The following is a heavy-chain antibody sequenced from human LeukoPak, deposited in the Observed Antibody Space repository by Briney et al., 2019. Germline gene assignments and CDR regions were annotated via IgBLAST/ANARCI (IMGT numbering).Heavy chain of an antibody. V-gene: IGHV1-2*02. CDR1: GYTFTDYY. J-gene: IGHJ4*02. CDR3: ARDLSYYGSGSYYFGY. CDR2: TNPTSGGT. D-gene: IGHD3-10*01. Sequence: ASVKVSCKASGYTFTDYYIHWVRQAPGQGLEWMGWTNPTSGGTDYAQKFQGRVTMTRDTSITTAYMELSSLRSNDTAMYYCARDLSYYGSGSYYFGYWGQGTLVTVSS.